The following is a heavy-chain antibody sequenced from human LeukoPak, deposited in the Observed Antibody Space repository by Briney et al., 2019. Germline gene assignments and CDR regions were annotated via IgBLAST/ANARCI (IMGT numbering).Heavy chain of an antibody. CDR2: ISSTSNTI. CDR3: AREEGFGY. Sequence: PGGSLRLSCAASGFTFSSYNMNWVRQAPGKGLEWVSFISSTSNTIYYADPVKGRFTISRDNAKNSLYLQMNSLRAEDTAAYYCAREEGFGYWGQGTLVTVSS. V-gene: IGHV3-48*01. CDR1: GFTFSSYN. J-gene: IGHJ4*02.